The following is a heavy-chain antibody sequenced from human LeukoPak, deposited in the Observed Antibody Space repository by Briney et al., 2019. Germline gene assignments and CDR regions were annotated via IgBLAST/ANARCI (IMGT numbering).Heavy chain of an antibody. CDR3: AKDYYYGSGSYYTEFDY. Sequence: GGSLRLSCAASGFTFDDYAMHWVRQAPGEGLEWVSGISWNSGSIGYADSVKGRFTISRDNSKNTLYLQMNSLRAEDTAVFYCAKDYYYGSGSYYTEFDYWGQGSLVTVSS. V-gene: IGHV3-9*01. D-gene: IGHD3-10*01. CDR2: ISWNSGSI. J-gene: IGHJ4*02. CDR1: GFTFDDYA.